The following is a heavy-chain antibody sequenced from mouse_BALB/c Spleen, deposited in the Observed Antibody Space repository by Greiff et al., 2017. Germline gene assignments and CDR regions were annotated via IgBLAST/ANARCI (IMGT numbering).Heavy chain of an antibody. D-gene: IGHD1-1*02. CDR3: ARWATIPDY. Sequence: EVQGVESGPGLVKPSQSLSLTCTVTGYSITSDYAWNWIRQFPGNKLEWMGYISYSGSTSYNPSLKSRISITRDTSKNQFFLQLNSVTTEDTATYYCARWATIPDYWGQGTTLTVSS. CDR2: ISYSGST. V-gene: IGHV3-2*02. J-gene: IGHJ2*01. CDR1: GYSITSDYA.